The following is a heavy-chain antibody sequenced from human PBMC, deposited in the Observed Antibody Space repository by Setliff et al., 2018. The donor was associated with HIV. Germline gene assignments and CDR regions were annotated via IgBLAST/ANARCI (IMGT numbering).Heavy chain of an antibody. Sequence: SETLSLTCTVSGGSISSYYWSWIRQTPGKGLEWIGYIYYSGTTNYNPSLKSRVTISVDTSKNQFSLKLSSVTAADTAVYYCARHVGYSSSSLDYWGQGTLVTVSS. D-gene: IGHD6-6*01. J-gene: IGHJ4*02. CDR3: ARHVGYSSSSLDY. CDR1: GGSISSYY. CDR2: IYYSGTT. V-gene: IGHV4-59*08.